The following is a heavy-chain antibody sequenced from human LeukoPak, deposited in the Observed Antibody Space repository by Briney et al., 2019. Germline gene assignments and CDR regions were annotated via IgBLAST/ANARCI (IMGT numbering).Heavy chain of an antibody. Sequence: ASVKVSCKASGDTFIGYGITWVRQAPGQGLEWMGWISTGNGNTNSGQKFQGRVTMTTDTSTGTAYMELRSLRSDDTAMYYCATANNWNYALGYWGQGTLVTVSS. V-gene: IGHV1-18*01. CDR3: ATANNWNYALGY. J-gene: IGHJ4*02. D-gene: IGHD1-7*01. CDR2: ISTGNGNT. CDR1: GDTFIGYG.